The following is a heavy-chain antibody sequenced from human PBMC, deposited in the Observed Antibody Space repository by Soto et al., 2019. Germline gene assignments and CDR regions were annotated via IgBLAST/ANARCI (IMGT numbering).Heavy chain of an antibody. CDR1: GFIFENFG. CDR3: AKYQGVELVPLATVDWFDP. CDR2: ISGSGFKK. V-gene: IGHV3-23*01. Sequence: VGSLRLSCAASGFIFENFGMSWVRQAPGKGLEWISSISGSGFKKYYADSVKGRFTISRENSKSTVYLELNNLSAEDTAVYHCAKYQGVELVPLATVDWFDPWGQGSVVTVSS. J-gene: IGHJ5*02. D-gene: IGHD1-26*01.